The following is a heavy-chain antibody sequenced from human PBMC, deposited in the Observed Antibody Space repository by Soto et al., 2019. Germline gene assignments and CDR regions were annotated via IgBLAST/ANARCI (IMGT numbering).Heavy chain of an antibody. Sequence: SLRLSCAVSGFTVSSNYMSWVRQSPGKVLEWVSVMYTDGSRYYADSMKGRFTISRDNAKNTLHLQMNSLRAEDTAVYYCARDQYFDWSFDSWGQRTLVTVSS. J-gene: IGHJ4*02. CDR1: GFTVSSNY. CDR3: ARDQYFDWSFDS. CDR2: MYTDGSR. V-gene: IGHV3-53*01. D-gene: IGHD3-9*01.